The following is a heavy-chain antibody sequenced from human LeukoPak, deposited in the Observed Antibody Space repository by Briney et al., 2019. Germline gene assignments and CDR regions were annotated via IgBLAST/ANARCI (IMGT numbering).Heavy chain of an antibody. Sequence: GGSLRLSCAASGFTFSSYWMHWVRQAPGKGLVWVSRINSDGSSTTYADSVKGRFTITRENAKNTLYLLMISLRADDTAVYYCARDDIWFGEYFNYYYMDVWGKGTTVTVSS. J-gene: IGHJ6*03. CDR3: ARDDIWFGEYFNYYYMDV. V-gene: IGHV3-74*01. CDR2: INSDGSST. CDR1: GFTFSSYW. D-gene: IGHD3-10*01.